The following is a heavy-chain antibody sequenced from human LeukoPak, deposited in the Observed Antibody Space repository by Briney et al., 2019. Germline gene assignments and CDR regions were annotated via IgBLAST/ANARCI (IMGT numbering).Heavy chain of an antibody. Sequence: ASAKVSCKASGYTFISYGINWVRQAPGQGPEWMGWIMVHNGNTYYTQKFQGRVTMTTDTSTSTAYMELRSLRSDDTAVYYCASLVRGSYFDAFDIWGQGTMVTVSS. V-gene: IGHV1-18*01. CDR1: GYTFISYG. D-gene: IGHD1-26*01. J-gene: IGHJ3*02. CDR3: ASLVRGSYFDAFDI. CDR2: IMVHNGNT.